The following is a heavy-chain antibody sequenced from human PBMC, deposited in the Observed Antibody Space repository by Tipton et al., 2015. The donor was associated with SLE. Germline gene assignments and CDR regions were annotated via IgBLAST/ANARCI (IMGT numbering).Heavy chain of an antibody. D-gene: IGHD6-13*01. Sequence: TLSLTCAVYGGSFSGYYWSWIRQPPGKGLEWIGRIYTSGSTNYNPSLKSRVTMSVDTSKNQFSLKLSSVTAADTAVYYCAREGSRGGYWGQGTLVTVSS. CDR1: GGSFSGYY. CDR2: IYTSGST. V-gene: IGHV4-59*10. J-gene: IGHJ4*02. CDR3: AREGSRGGY.